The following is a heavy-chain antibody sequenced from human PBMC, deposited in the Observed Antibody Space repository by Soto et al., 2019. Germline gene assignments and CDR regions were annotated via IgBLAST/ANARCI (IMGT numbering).Heavy chain of an antibody. CDR1: GGSISSSNW. CDR2: IYHSGST. CDR3: ARHRGPMVRGVITNWFDP. D-gene: IGHD3-10*01. Sequence: LSLTCAVSGGSISSSNWWSWVRQPPGKGLEWIGEIYHSGSTYYNPSLKSRVTISVDTSKNQFSLKLSSVTAADTAVYYCARHRGPMVRGVITNWFDPWGQGTLVTVSS. J-gene: IGHJ5*02. V-gene: IGHV4-4*02.